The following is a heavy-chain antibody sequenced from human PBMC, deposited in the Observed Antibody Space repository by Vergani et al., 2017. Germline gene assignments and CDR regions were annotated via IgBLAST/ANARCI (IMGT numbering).Heavy chain of an antibody. J-gene: IGHJ4*02. Sequence: QVQLVETGGGVVQPGGSLRLYCATSGFSFNTYGAHWVRQAPGKGLEWVAFIGYDGRIKYNVDSVKGRFTISRDTSKKTLSLQMRSLRADDTAVYYCAKGLSYSTAWPHFDSRGQGTLVTVSS. D-gene: IGHD4-11*01. CDR3: AKGLSYSTAWPHFDS. V-gene: IGHV3-30*02. CDR2: IGYDGRIK. CDR1: GFSFNTYG.